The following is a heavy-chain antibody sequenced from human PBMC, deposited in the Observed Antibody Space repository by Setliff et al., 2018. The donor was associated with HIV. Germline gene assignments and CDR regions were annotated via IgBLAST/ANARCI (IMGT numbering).Heavy chain of an antibody. CDR2: ISSSSSYT. Sequence: PGGSLRLSCAASGFTFSDYYMSWIRQAPGKGLEWVSYISSSSSYTNYADSVKGRFSISRDNARNSLFLQMNNLRVEDTAVYYCAREGSSGYTGWFDYWGQGTLVTVSS. CDR3: AREGSSGYTGWFDY. D-gene: IGHD3-22*01. CDR1: GFTFSDYY. V-gene: IGHV3-11*06. J-gene: IGHJ4*02.